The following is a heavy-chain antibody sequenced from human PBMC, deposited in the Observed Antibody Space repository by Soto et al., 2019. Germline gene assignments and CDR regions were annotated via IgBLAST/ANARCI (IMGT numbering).Heavy chain of an antibody. D-gene: IGHD2-2*01. V-gene: IGHV3-48*01. CDR3: ARALVVVPAANAFDI. CDR2: ISSYSNTI. CDR1: GFIFSSYS. Sequence: GGSLRLSCAASGFIFSSYSMNWVRQAPGKGLEWVSYISSYSNTIYYADSVKGRFTISRDNAKDSLYLQMNSLRAEDTAVYYCARALVVVPAANAFDIWGQGTMVTVS. J-gene: IGHJ3*02.